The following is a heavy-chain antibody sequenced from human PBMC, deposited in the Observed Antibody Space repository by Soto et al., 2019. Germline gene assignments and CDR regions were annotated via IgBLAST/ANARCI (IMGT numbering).Heavy chain of an antibody. CDR1: GFTFGDYA. Sequence: GGSLRLSCTASGFTFGDYAMSWFRQAPGKGLEWVGFIRSKAYGGTTEYAASVKGRFTISRDDSKSIAYLQMNSLKTEDTAVYYCTTRLAVAGTWGMDVWGQGTTVTVSS. CDR3: TTRLAVAGTWGMDV. D-gene: IGHD6-19*01. V-gene: IGHV3-49*03. CDR2: IRSKAYGGTT. J-gene: IGHJ6*02.